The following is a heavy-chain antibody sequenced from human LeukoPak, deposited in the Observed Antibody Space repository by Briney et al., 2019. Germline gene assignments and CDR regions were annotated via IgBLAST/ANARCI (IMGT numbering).Heavy chain of an antibody. Sequence: PGGSLRLSCAASGFTFSSYSMNWVRQAPGKGLEWVSSISSSSSYIYYADSVKGRFTISRDNSKNTLYLQMNSLRAEDTAVYYCARGRPSSGYYEYFQHWGQGTLVTASS. CDR3: ARGRPSSGYYEYFQH. CDR2: ISSSSSYI. CDR1: GFTFSSYS. V-gene: IGHV3-21*01. J-gene: IGHJ1*01. D-gene: IGHD3-22*01.